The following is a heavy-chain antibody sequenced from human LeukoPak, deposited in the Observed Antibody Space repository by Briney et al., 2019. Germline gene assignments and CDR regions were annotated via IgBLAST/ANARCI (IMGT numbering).Heavy chain of an antibody. CDR1: GFTFSGSA. V-gene: IGHV3-73*01. CDR2: IRSKANNYAT. Sequence: GGSLRLSCAASGFTFSGSAMHWVRQASGKGLEWVGRIRSKANNYATAYAASVKARFTISRDDLRNTAYLQMNSLKTEDTAVYYCTSRSGNSDYDYYYYYGMDVWGQGTTVTVSS. J-gene: IGHJ6*02. CDR3: TSRSGNSDYDYYYYYGMDV. D-gene: IGHD5-12*01.